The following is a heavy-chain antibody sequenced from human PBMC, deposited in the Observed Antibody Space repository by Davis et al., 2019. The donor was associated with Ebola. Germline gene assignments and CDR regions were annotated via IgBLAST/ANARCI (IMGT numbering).Heavy chain of an antibody. CDR1: GGSFSGYY. D-gene: IGHD2-21*01. V-gene: IGHV4-34*01. Sequence: PSETLSLTCAVYGGSFSGYYWSWIRQPPGKGLEWIGEINHSGSTNYNPSLKSRVTISVDTSKNHFSLKLSSVTAADTAVYYCARYSGGPGWFDPWGQGTLVTVSS. CDR2: INHSGST. CDR3: ARYSGGPGWFDP. J-gene: IGHJ5*02.